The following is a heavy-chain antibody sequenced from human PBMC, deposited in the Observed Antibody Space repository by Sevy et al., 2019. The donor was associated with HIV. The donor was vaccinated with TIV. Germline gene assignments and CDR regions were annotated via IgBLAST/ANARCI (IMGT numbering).Heavy chain of an antibody. Sequence: GGSLRLSCAASGFTFSSYWVSWVRQAPGKGLEWVANIKQDGSEKYYVDSVKGRFTISRDNAKNSLYLQMNSLRAEDTAVYYCAKGGVVVPAAKPFDYWGQGTLVTVSS. CDR1: GFTFSSYW. CDR3: AKGGVVVPAAKPFDY. CDR2: IKQDGSEK. D-gene: IGHD2-2*02. J-gene: IGHJ4*02. V-gene: IGHV3-7*01.